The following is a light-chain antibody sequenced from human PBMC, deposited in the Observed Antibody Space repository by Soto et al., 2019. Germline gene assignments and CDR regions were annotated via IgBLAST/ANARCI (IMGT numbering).Light chain of an antibody. V-gene: IGLV2-23*01. J-gene: IGLJ1*01. CDR3: CSYAGISTYV. CDR1: SSDFGNYNF. Sequence: QSALTQPASVSGSPGQSITISCTGTSSDFGNYNFVSWYQQHSGKAPILMISEGGKRPSGVSDRFSGSKSGNTASLTISGLLAEDEADYYCCSYAGISTYVFGPGTKVTVL. CDR2: EGG.